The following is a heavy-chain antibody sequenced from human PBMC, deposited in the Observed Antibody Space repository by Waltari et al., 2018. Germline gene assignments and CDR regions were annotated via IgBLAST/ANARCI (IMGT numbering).Heavy chain of an antibody. CDR2: INHSGST. V-gene: IGHV4-34*01. J-gene: IGHJ6*02. Sequence: QVQLQQWGAGLLKPSETLSLTCAVYGGSFSGYYWSWNRQPPGKGLEWIGEINHSGSTNYNPSLKSRVTISVDTSKNQFSLKLSSVTAADTAVYYCARYCSSTSCYDNYYGMDVWGQGTTVTVSS. CDR3: ARYCSSTSCYDNYYGMDV. D-gene: IGHD2-2*01. CDR1: GGSFSGYY.